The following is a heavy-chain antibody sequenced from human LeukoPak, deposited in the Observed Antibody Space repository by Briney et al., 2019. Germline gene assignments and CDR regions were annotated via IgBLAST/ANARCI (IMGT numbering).Heavy chain of an antibody. CDR2: IFPSGGEI. D-gene: IGHD2-8*02. CDR1: GFTFSTFA. CDR3: ATYRQVLLPFES. Sequence: GGSLRLSCAASGFTFSTFAMIWVRQPPGKGLEWVSSIFPSGGEIHYADSVRGRFTISRDNSKSTLSLQMNSLRDEDTAIYYCATYRQVLLPFESWGQGALVTVSS. J-gene: IGHJ4*02. V-gene: IGHV3-23*01.